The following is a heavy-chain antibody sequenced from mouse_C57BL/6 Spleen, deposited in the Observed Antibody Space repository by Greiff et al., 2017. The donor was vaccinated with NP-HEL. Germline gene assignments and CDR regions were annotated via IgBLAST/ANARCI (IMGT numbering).Heavy chain of an antibody. Sequence: VQLQQSGAELVKPGASVKISCKASGYAFSSYWMNWVKQRPGKGLEWIGQIYPGDGDTNYNGKFTGKATLTADKSSSTAYMQLSSLTSEDSAVYFCARSDGNYGDWYFDVWGTGTTVTVSS. CDR2: IYPGDGDT. CDR3: ARSDGNYGDWYFDV. D-gene: IGHD2-1*01. J-gene: IGHJ1*03. V-gene: IGHV1-80*01. CDR1: GYAFSSYW.